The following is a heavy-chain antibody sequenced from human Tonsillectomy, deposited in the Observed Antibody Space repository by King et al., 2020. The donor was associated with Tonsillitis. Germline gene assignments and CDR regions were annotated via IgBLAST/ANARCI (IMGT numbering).Heavy chain of an antibody. CDR2: IYYSWST. CDR1: GGSISSYY. CDR3: ARDLSPARRDDAFDI. J-gene: IGHJ3*02. Sequence: VQLQESGPGLVKPSETLSLTCTVSGGSISSYYWSWIRQPPGKGLEWICYIYYSWSTDYKPSLKRRVTISVDTSKNQFSLKLSSVTAADTAVYYCARDLSPARRDDAFDIWGQGTMVTVSS. V-gene: IGHV4-59*01. D-gene: IGHD6-6*01.